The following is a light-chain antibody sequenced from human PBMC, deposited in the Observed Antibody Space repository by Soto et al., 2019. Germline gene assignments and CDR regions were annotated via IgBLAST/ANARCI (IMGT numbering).Light chain of an antibody. V-gene: IGLV2-14*01. CDR3: GSYTPSSNVA. Sequence: QSALTQSASVPGSPGQSITGSCNGTSIDIGGYNFVSWYQQHTDKAPKLMIFEVRNRPSGVSNRFSGSKSANTASLTTSGLMPDDEADYYFGSYTPSSNVAFSVGTKLSVL. J-gene: IGLJ2*01. CDR1: SIDIGGYNF. CDR2: EVR.